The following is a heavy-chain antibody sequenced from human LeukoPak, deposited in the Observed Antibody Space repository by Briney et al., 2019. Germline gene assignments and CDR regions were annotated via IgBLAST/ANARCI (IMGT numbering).Heavy chain of an antibody. V-gene: IGHV1-2*02. CDR1: GYTFTGYY. J-gene: IGHJ5*02. Sequence: ASVMVSCKASGYTFTGYYMHWVRQAPGQGLEWMGWINPNSGSTNYAQKFQGRVTMTRDTSISTAYMELSRLRSDDTAVYYCARDSPLHNYDILTGYSSWFDPWGQGTLVTVSS. D-gene: IGHD3-9*01. CDR3: ARDSPLHNYDILTGYSSWFDP. CDR2: INPNSGST.